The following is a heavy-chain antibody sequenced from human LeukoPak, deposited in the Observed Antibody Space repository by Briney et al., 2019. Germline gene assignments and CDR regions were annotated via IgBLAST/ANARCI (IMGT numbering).Heavy chain of an antibody. CDR3: ARVTRYSNYVGCWFDP. D-gene: IGHD4-11*01. CDR1: PGSISSGSYY. Sequence: SVTVSFTCTVSPGSISSGSYYWGWIRQPPGKGLGWIGSIYYSGSTYYKPSLRSRVTISVDTTTNQFSLKMSSETAADTAVYYCARVTRYSNYVGCWFDPWGQGTLVTVSS. J-gene: IGHJ5*02. V-gene: IGHV4-39*07. CDR2: IYYSGST.